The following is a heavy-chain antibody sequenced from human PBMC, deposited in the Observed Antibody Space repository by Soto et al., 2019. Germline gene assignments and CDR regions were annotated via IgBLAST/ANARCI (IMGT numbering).Heavy chain of an antibody. D-gene: IGHD2-2*01. CDR2: INHSGST. J-gene: IGHJ5*02. CDR3: ARGLIPAARRWFDP. Sequence: TSETLSLTCAVYGGSFSGYYWSWIRQPPGKGLEWIGEINHSGSTNYNPSLKSRVTISVDTSKNQFSLKLSSVTAADTAVYYCARGLIPAARRWFDPWGQGTLVTVSS. V-gene: IGHV4-34*01. CDR1: GGSFSGYY.